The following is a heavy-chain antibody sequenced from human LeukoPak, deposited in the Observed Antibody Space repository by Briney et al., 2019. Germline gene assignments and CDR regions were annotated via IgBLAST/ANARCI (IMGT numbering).Heavy chain of an antibody. Sequence: ASVKVSCKASGYTFTGYYMHWVRQAPGQGLEWMGRINPNSGGTNYAQKFQERVTITRDMSASTAYMELSSLRSEDTAVYYCAADYGDHEFDYWGQGTLVTVSS. CDR3: AADYGDHEFDY. CDR1: GYTFTGYY. CDR2: INPNSGGT. V-gene: IGHV1-2*06. J-gene: IGHJ4*02. D-gene: IGHD4-17*01.